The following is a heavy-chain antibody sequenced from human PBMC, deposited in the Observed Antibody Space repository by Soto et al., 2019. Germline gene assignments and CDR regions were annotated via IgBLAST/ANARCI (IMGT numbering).Heavy chain of an antibody. J-gene: IGHJ4*02. CDR3: ARDKEGYSYGYFPPQTYDD. Sequence: GGSLRLSCAASGFTFSSYGMHWVRQAPGKGLEWVAVISYDGSNKYYADSVKGRFTISRDNSKNTLYLQMNSLRAEDTAVYYCARDKEGYSYGYFPPQTYDDWGQGTLVTVSS. V-gene: IGHV3-30*03. CDR1: GFTFSSYG. CDR2: ISYDGSNK. D-gene: IGHD5-18*01.